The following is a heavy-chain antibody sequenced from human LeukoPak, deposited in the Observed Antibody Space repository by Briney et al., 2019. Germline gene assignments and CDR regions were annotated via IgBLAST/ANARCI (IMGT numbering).Heavy chain of an antibody. D-gene: IGHD2-21*01. V-gene: IGHV3-49*04. CDR3: TRDFLAYSPSVALGY. CDR1: GFTFREYA. J-gene: IGHJ4*02. CDR2: IRSKTYCGTT. Sequence: GGSLRLSCTASGFTFREYAMSWVRQAPGTGLEGVGFIRSKTYCGTTQYAASLQGRFTISREDSKSFPHLHINSLKTEDTAVFYCTRDFLAYSPSVALGYWGQGTLVTVSS.